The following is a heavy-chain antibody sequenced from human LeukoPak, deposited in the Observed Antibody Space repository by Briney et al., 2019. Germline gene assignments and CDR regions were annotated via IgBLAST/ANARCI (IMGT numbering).Heavy chain of an antibody. CDR1: GGSISSYY. D-gene: IGHD3-22*01. V-gene: IGHV4-4*07. CDR3: ARDLSVGSSGYWFDP. J-gene: IGHJ5*02. Sequence: KPSETLSLTCTVSGGSISSYYWSWIRQPAGKGLEWIGRIYTSGSTNYNPSLKSRVTMSVDTSKNQFSLKLSSVTAADTAVYYCARDLSVGSSGYWFDPWGQGTLVTVSS. CDR2: IYTSGST.